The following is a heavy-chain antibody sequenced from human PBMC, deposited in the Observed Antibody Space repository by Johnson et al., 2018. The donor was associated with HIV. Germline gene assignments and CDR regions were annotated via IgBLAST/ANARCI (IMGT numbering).Heavy chain of an antibody. CDR2: IYTGDST. V-gene: IGHV3-66*01. J-gene: IGHJ3*02. Sequence: VQLVESGGGLVQPGGSLRLSCAASGFSVSSNHMTWVRQAPGKGLEWVSVIYTGDSTYYADSVRGRFTVSRDNSKNKMYLQMNSLRAEDTAVYYCARASNSGYDQAFDIWGQGTMVTVSS. CDR1: GFSVSSNH. D-gene: IGHD5-12*01. CDR3: ARASNSGYDQAFDI.